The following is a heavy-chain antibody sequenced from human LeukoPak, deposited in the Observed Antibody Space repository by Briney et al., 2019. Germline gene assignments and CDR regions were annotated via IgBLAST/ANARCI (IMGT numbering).Heavy chain of an antibody. V-gene: IGHV4-34*01. CDR2: INHSGST. D-gene: IGHD2-2*02. J-gene: IGHJ6*02. Sequence: MSGGSLRLSCAASRFTLSTYWMSWVRQPPGKGLEWIGEINHSGSTNYNPSLKSRVTISVDTSKNQFSLKLSSVTAADTAVYYCARGYTPRRYYYYGMDVWGQGTTVTVSS. CDR1: RFTLSTYW. CDR3: ARGYTPRRYYYYGMDV.